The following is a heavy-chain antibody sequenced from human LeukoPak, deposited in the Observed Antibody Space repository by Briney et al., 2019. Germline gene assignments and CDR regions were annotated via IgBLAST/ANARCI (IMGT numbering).Heavy chain of an antibody. CDR3: ARSSCSGGSCYWY. D-gene: IGHD2-15*01. Sequence: PSETLSLTCTVSGGSISSNYWSWIRQPPGKGREWIGFIYYPGSTNYNPSLKSRVTISVDTSKTQFSLKLSSVTAADTAVYYCARSSCSGGSCYWYWGQGTLVTVSS. CDR1: GGSISSNY. J-gene: IGHJ4*02. CDR2: IYYPGST. V-gene: IGHV4-59*01.